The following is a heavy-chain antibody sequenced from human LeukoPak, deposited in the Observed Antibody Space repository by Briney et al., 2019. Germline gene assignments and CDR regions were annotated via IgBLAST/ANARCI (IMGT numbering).Heavy chain of an antibody. CDR2: INPNSGGT. D-gene: IGHD3-9*01. CDR1: GYTFTGYY. Sequence: GASVKVSCKASGYTFTGYYMHWVRQAPGQGLEWMGWINPNSGGTNYAQKFQGWVTMTRDTSISTAYMELSRLRSDDTAVYYCARGARYFDWSAPNFDYWGQGTLVTVSS. V-gene: IGHV1-2*04. J-gene: IGHJ4*02. CDR3: ARGARYFDWSAPNFDY.